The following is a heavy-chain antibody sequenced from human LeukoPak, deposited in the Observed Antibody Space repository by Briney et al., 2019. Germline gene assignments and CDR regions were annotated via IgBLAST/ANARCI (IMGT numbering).Heavy chain of an antibody. CDR3: ARHYMTTVTKGAFDI. Sequence: PGGSLRLSCAASGFTFSSYGMHWVRQAPGKGLKWVAFIRYDGSNKYYADSVKGRFTISRDNSKNTLYLQMNSLRAEDTAVYYCARHYMTTVTKGAFDIWGQGTMVTVSS. J-gene: IGHJ3*02. CDR2: IRYDGSNK. V-gene: IGHV3-30*02. D-gene: IGHD4-17*01. CDR1: GFTFSSYG.